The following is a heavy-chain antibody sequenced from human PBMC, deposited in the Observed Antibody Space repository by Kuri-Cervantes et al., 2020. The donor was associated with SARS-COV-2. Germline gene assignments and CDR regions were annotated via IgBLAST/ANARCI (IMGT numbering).Heavy chain of an antibody. J-gene: IGHJ4*02. CDR2: IYHSGST. Sequence: SETLSLTCTVSGGSISSHYWSWIRQPPGKGLEWIGSIYHSGSTYYNPSLKSRVTISVDTSKNQFSLKLSSVTAADTAVYYCARLGDILTGYSVYFDYWGQGTLVTVSS. CDR1: GGSISSHY. CDR3: ARLGDILTGYSVYFDY. V-gene: IGHV4-59*08. D-gene: IGHD3-9*01.